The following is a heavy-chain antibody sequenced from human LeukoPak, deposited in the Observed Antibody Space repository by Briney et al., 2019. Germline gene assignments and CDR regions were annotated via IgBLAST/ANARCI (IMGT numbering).Heavy chain of an antibody. Sequence: GGSLRLSCAASGFMFSSQDMSWVRQAPGKGLEWVSNISGSGIKTDYAVSVEGRFTISRDNSKNTVYLEIKSLRVEDTAVYYCAKEFKNYNILFLDYWGQGIRVTVSS. V-gene: IGHV3-23*01. CDR3: AKEFKNYNILFLDY. CDR1: GFMFSSQD. D-gene: IGHD3-9*01. J-gene: IGHJ4*02. CDR2: ISGSGIKT.